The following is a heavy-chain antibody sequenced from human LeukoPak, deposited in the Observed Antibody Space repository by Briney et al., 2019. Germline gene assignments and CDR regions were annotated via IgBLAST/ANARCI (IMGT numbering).Heavy chain of an antibody. CDR2: IYYSGST. V-gene: IGHV4-59*08. CDR1: GGSIRSYY. J-gene: IGHJ4*02. D-gene: IGHD6-6*01. CDR3: ARQGPEYSSPFDY. Sequence: SETLSLTCTVSGGSIRSYYWSWIRQPPGKGLEWIGYIYYSGSTNYNPSLKSRVAISVDTSKNQFSLKLSSVTAADTAVYYCARQGPEYSSPFDYWGQGTLVTVSS.